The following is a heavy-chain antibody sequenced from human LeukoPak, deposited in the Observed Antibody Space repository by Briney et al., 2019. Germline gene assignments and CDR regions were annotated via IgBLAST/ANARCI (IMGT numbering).Heavy chain of an antibody. Sequence: SETLSLTCTVSGGSISSGGYYWSWIRQHPGKGLEWIGYIYYSGSTYYNPSLKSRVTISVDTSKNQFSLKLSSVTAAVTAVYYCARGEVWWLRLDYWGQGTLVTVSS. CDR3: ARGEVWWLRLDY. D-gene: IGHD5-12*01. J-gene: IGHJ4*02. V-gene: IGHV4-31*03. CDR1: GGSISSGGYY. CDR2: IYYSGST.